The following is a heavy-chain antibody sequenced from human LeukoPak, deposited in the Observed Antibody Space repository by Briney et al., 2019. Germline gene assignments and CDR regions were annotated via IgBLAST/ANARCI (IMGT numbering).Heavy chain of an antibody. J-gene: IGHJ1*01. CDR2: ISSSGSTI. CDR3: ARDLRYYDSSGYPKSAEYFQH. Sequence: GGSLRLSCAASGFTFSSYEMNWVRQAPGKGLEWVSYISSSGSTIYYADSVKGRFTISRDNAKNSLYLQMNSLRAEDTVVYYCARDLRYYDSSGYPKSAEYFQHWGQGTLVTVSS. V-gene: IGHV3-48*03. D-gene: IGHD3-22*01. CDR1: GFTFSSYE.